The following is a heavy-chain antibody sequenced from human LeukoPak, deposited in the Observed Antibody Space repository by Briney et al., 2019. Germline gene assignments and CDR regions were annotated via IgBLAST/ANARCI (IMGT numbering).Heavy chain of an antibody. Sequence: PGGSLRLSCAASGFTFSSYEMNWVRQAPGKGLEWVSYISSSGSTIYYADSVKGRFTISRDNAKNTLYLQMNSLRAEDTAVYYCAREGLWFGELHDAFDIWGQGTMVTVSS. CDR2: ISSSGSTI. CDR3: AREGLWFGELHDAFDI. D-gene: IGHD3-10*01. CDR1: GFTFSSYE. J-gene: IGHJ3*02. V-gene: IGHV3-48*03.